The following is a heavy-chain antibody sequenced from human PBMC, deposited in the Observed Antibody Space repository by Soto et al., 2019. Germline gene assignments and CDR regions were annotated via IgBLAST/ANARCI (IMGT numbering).Heavy chain of an antibody. CDR3: TREARRPRPHDYSNYVNYYYYYGMDV. CDR2: IRSKAYGGTT. D-gene: IGHD4-4*01. V-gene: IGHV3-49*03. J-gene: IGHJ6*02. CDR1: GFTFGDYA. Sequence: PGGSLRLSCTASGFTFGDYAMSWFRQAPGKGLEWVGFIRSKAYGGTTEYAASVKGRFTISRDDSKSIAYLQMNSLKTEDTAVYYCTREARRPRPHDYSNYVNYYYYYGMDVWGQGTTVTVSS.